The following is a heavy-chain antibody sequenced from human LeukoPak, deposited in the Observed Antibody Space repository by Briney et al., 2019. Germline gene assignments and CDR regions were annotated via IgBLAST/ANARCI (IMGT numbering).Heavy chain of an antibody. CDR3: ARLGGSGSYSPFDY. Sequence: SVKVSCKTSGFTFSTSAVQWVRQARGQRLEWIGWIIVGSGATNYAQKLQGRVTMTTDTSTSTAYMELRSLRSDDTAVYYCARLGGSGSYSPFDYWGQGTLVTVSS. J-gene: IGHJ4*02. CDR1: GFTFSTSA. D-gene: IGHD3-10*01. V-gene: IGHV1-58*01. CDR2: IIVGSGAT.